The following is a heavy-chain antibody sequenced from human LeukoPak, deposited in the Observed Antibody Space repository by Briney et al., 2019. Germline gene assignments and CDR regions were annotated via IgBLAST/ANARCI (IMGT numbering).Heavy chain of an antibody. D-gene: IGHD6-13*01. V-gene: IGHV4-59*12. J-gene: IGHJ6*02. CDR2: IYYSGST. Sequence: SETLSLTCTVSAGSINNYYWSWIRQPPGKGLEWIGYIYYSGSTNYNPSLKSRVTISVDTSKNQFSLKLSSVTAADTAVYYCARGQGYSSSWYVYYYYGMDVWGQGTTVTVSS. CDR1: AGSINNYY. CDR3: ARGQGYSSSWYVYYYYGMDV.